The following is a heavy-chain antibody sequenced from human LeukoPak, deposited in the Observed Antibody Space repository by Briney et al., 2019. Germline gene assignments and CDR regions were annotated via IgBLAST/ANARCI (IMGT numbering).Heavy chain of an antibody. CDR3: ARSYYYDVDYFDY. J-gene: IGHJ4*02. Sequence: PGGSLRPSCAASGFTFSSYAMSWVRQAPGKGLEWVSAISGSGGSTYYADSVKGRFTISRDNSKNTLYLQMNSLRAEDTAVYYCARSYYYDVDYFDYWGQGTLVTVSS. CDR1: GFTFSSYA. D-gene: IGHD3-22*01. V-gene: IGHV3-23*01. CDR2: ISGSGGST.